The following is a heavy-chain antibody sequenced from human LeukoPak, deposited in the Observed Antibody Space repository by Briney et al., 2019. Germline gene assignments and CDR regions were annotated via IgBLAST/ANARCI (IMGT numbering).Heavy chain of an antibody. D-gene: IGHD1-1*01. CDR1: GFTLSSYS. CDR3: AREGTTRYFQH. CDR2: ISSSSSYI. J-gene: IGHJ1*01. Sequence: GGSLRLSCAASGFTLSSYSMNWVRQAPGKGLEWVSSISSSSSYIYYADSVKGRFTISRDNAKNSLYLQMNSLRAEDTAVYYCAREGTTRYFQHWGQGTLVTVSS. V-gene: IGHV3-21*01.